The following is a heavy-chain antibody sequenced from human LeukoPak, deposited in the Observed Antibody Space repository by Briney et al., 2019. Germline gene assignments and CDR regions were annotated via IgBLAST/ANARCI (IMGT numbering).Heavy chain of an antibody. CDR1: GFTFSSYE. Sequence: GGSLRLSCAASGFTFSSYEMNWVRQSPGKGLEWISYISSGSNTIYYADSVKGRFTMSRDNAKNSLYLQMNSLRAEDTAVYYCARQTSSLDPWGQGTLVTVSS. CDR3: ARQTSSLDP. V-gene: IGHV3-48*03. J-gene: IGHJ5*02. CDR2: ISSGSNTI.